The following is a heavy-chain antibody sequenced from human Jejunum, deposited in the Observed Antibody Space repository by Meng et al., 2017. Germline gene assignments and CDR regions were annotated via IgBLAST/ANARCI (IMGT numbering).Heavy chain of an antibody. Sequence: SGPTLVKPTQTLTLTCTFSGFSLSTSGVGVGWIRQPPEKALEWLAVIYWNDDKRYSPSLKSRVTITKDTSENQVVLTMTNMDPVDTATYYCAHRCNSGGYYSVGFDSWGPGTLVTVSS. CDR3: AHRCNSGGYYSVGFDS. D-gene: IGHD3-10*01. CDR1: GFSLSTSGVG. J-gene: IGHJ4*02. CDR2: IYWNDDK. V-gene: IGHV2-5*01.